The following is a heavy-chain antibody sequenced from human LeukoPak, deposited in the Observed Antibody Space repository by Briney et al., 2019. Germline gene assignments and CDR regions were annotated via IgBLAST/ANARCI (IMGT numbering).Heavy chain of an antibody. CDR2: IKQDGSEK. J-gene: IGHJ4*02. Sequence: GGSLRLSCAASGFTFSSYWMSWVRQAPGKGLEWVANIKQDGSEKYYVDSVKGRFTISRDNAKNSLYLQMNSLRAEDTAVYYCARGGWGHYYDSSGYYFWVYFDYWGQGTLVTVSS. CDR1: GFTFSSYW. D-gene: IGHD3-22*01. V-gene: IGHV3-7*01. CDR3: ARGGWGHYYDSSGYYFWVYFDY.